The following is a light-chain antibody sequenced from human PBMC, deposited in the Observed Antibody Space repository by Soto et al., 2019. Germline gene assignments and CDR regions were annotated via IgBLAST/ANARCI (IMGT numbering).Light chain of an antibody. CDR3: QTWGTGFQF. J-gene: IGLJ2*01. Sequence: QLVLTQSPSASASLGASVKLTCTLSSGHSSYAIAWHQKQPGKGPRYLMDLNNDGSHTKGDGIPDRFSGSSSGADRFLIISILQSEDEAHYYCQTWGTGFQFFGGGTKLTVL. V-gene: IGLV4-69*01. CDR2: LNNDGSH. CDR1: SGHSSYA.